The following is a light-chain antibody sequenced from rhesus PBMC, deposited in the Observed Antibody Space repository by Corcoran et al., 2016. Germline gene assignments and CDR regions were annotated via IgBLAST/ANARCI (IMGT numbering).Light chain of an antibody. V-gene: IGKV1-74*01. CDR3: QHNYGTPYS. CDR2: KAS. J-gene: IGKJ2*01. CDR1: ENVNNY. Sequence: DIQMTQSPSSLSASVGDRVTITCRTSENVNNYLNWYQQKPGKAPKLLIYKASTLQIGVPSRFSGSGSGTDYTFTIRSLQSEDVATYYCQHNYGTPYSFGQGTKVEIK.